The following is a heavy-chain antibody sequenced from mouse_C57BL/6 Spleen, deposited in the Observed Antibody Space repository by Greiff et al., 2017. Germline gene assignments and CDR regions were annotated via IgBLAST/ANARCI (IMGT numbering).Heavy chain of an antibody. V-gene: IGHV1-80*01. CDR1: GYAFSSYW. Sequence: VQLQQSGAELVKPGASVKISCKASGYAFSSYWMNWVKQRPGKGLEWIGQIYPGDGDTNYNGQFKGKATLTADKSSSTAYMQLSSLTSEDSAVYFCAKSYDYLSYWYFDVWGTGTTVTVSS. CDR2: IYPGDGDT. J-gene: IGHJ1*03. D-gene: IGHD2-4*01. CDR3: AKSYDYLSYWYFDV.